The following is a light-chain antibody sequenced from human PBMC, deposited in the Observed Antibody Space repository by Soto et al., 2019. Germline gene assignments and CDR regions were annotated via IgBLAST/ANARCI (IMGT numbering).Light chain of an antibody. CDR2: DAS. J-gene: IGKJ5*01. V-gene: IGKV3-20*01. CDR3: QQYGSSPIT. Sequence: EIVLTQSQATLSLSPGESATLSCRARRSVSNYLAWYQQKAGQATRLINYDASNRPTGIPDRFSGSGSGTDFTLTISRLEPEDFAVYYCQQYGSSPITFGQGTRLEIK. CDR1: RSVSNY.